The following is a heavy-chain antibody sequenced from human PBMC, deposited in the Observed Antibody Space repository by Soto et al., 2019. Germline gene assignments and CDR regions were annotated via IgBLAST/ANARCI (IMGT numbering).Heavy chain of an antibody. CDR1: GYSFSSYW. CDR3: ASPVSVVGASYYCYFGVDV. Sequence: GESLKISCKGSGYSFSSYWISWVRQMPGKGLEWMGRIDPSDSYTNYSPSFQGHVTISADKSISTAYLQWSSLKASDTAMYYCASPVSVVGASYYCYFGVDVWGDGTTVTVSP. CDR2: IDPSDSYT. V-gene: IGHV5-10-1*01. J-gene: IGHJ6*04. D-gene: IGHD2-15*01.